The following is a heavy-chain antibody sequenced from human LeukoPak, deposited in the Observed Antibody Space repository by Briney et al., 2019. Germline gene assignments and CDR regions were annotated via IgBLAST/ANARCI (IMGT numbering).Heavy chain of an antibody. Sequence: GGSLRLSCAASGFTFSSHSMNWVRQAPGKGLEWVSYISSSSSTIYYADSVKGRFTISRDNAKNSLYLQMNSLRAEDTAVYYCARGAYYYEDWGQGTLVTVTS. CDR3: ARGAYYYED. CDR1: GFTFSSHS. CDR2: ISSSSSTI. D-gene: IGHD3-22*01. J-gene: IGHJ4*02. V-gene: IGHV3-48*01.